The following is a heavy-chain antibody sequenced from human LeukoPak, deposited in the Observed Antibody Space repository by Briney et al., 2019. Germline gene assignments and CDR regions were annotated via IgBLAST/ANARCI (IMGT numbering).Heavy chain of an antibody. D-gene: IGHD2-21*02. V-gene: IGHV1-46*01. CDR2: INPSGGST. J-gene: IGHJ4*02. CDR3: ATLSIVVVTANLDY. CDR1: GYTFTSYY. Sequence: ASVKVSCKASGYTFTSYYMHWVRQAPGQGLEWMGIINPSGGSTNYAQKFQGRVTITADKSTSTAYMELSSLRSEDTAVYYCATLSIVVVTANLDYWGQRTLVTVSS.